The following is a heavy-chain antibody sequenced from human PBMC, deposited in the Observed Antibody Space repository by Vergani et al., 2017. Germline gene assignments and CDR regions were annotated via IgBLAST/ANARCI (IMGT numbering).Heavy chain of an antibody. CDR3: ARAYWRVRGVIIGDPAEYFQH. CDR1: GYTFTSYY. D-gene: IGHD3-10*01. Sequence: QVQLVQSGAEVKKPGASVKVSCKASGYTFTSYYMHWVRQAPGQGLEWMGIINPSGGSTSYAQKFQGRVTMTRDTSTSTVYMELSSLRSEDTAVSYCARAYWRVRGVIIGDPAEYFQHWGQGTLVTVAS. J-gene: IGHJ1*01. V-gene: IGHV1-46*01. CDR2: INPSGGST.